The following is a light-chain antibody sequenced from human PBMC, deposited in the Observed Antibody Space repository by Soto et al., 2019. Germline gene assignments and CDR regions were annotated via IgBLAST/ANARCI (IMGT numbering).Light chain of an antibody. CDR3: QQYITSPPMYT. Sequence: ETVLTQSPGTLSLSPGERATLSCRASQSVSSRYLAWYQQKPGQSPRLLIYSASNRATGIPDRFSGSGSGTEGTLTSSRLQSEDFAVYYCQQYITSPPMYTFGQGNKLESK. CDR1: QSVSSRY. J-gene: IGKJ2*01. V-gene: IGKV3-20*01. CDR2: SAS.